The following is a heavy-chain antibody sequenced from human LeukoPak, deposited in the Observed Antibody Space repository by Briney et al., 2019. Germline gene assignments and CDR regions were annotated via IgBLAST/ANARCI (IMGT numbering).Heavy chain of an antibody. V-gene: IGHV4-39*01. CDR1: GGSIGSSSYY. Sequence: SETLSLTCTVSGGSIGSSSYYWGWIRQPPGKGLEWIGSIYYSGSTYYNPSLKSRVTISVDTSKNQFSLKLSSVTAADTAVYYCARSGSSSWLSLLDYWGQGTLVTVSS. J-gene: IGHJ4*02. CDR3: ARSGSSSWLSLLDY. CDR2: IYYSGST. D-gene: IGHD6-13*01.